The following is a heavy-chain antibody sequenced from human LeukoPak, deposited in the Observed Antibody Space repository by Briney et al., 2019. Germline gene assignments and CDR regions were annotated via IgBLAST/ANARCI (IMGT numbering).Heavy chain of an antibody. CDR3: AKDGAGTVNYYYGMDV. J-gene: IGHJ6*02. Sequence: GGSLRLSCAAPGFTFSSYAMSWVRQAPGKGLEWVSAISGSGGSTYYADSVKGRFTISRDNSKNTLYLQMNSLRAEDTAVYYCAKDGAGTVNYYYGMDVWGQGTTVTVSS. CDR2: ISGSGGST. CDR1: GFTFSSYA. D-gene: IGHD6-19*01. V-gene: IGHV3-23*01.